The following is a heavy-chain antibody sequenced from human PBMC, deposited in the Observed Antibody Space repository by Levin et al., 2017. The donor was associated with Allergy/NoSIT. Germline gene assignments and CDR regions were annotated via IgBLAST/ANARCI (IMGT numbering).Heavy chain of an antibody. D-gene: IGHD1-1*01. Sequence: GESLKISCAASGFRFSSYAMGWVRQAPGKGLEWVSSILAGGRSTYYTDSVKGRFTISRDDSKNTLYLQLNSLRAEDPAVFYWANRNWNDRSYFDNWGQGTRVTVSS. J-gene: IGHJ4*02. CDR1: GFRFSSYA. CDR3: ANRNWNDRSYFDN. CDR2: ILAGGRST. V-gene: IGHV3-23*01.